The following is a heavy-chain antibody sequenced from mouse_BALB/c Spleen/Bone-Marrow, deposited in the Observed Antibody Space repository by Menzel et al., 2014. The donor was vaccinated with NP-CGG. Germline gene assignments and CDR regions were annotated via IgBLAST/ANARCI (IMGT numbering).Heavy chain of an antibody. CDR3: VRYLYGNYFDY. J-gene: IGHJ2*01. CDR1: GFNIKDTY. D-gene: IGHD2-10*02. V-gene: IGHV14-3*02. Sequence: VQLQQSGAELVKPGASVKLSCTASGFNIKDTYMHWVKQRPEQGLVWIGRIVPANGNTKYDPKFQGKATITADTSSNTAYLQLTSLTSEDTAVYYCVRYLYGNYFDYWGQGTTLTVSS. CDR2: IVPANGNT.